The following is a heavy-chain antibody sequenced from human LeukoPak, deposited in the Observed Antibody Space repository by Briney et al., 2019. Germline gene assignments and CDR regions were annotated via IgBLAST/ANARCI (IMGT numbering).Heavy chain of an antibody. Sequence: ASVKVSCKASGGTFSSYAISWVRQAPGQGLEWMGRIIPIFGIANYAQKLQGRVTITADKSTSTAYMELSSLRSEDTAVYYCAREWELNYYGSSGYYSYYFDYWGQGTLVTVSS. J-gene: IGHJ4*02. D-gene: IGHD3-22*01. V-gene: IGHV1-69*04. CDR2: IIPIFGIA. CDR1: GGTFSSYA. CDR3: AREWELNYYGSSGYYSYYFDY.